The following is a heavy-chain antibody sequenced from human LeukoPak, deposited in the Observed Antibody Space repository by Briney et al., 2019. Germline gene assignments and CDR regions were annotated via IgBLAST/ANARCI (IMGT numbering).Heavy chain of an antibody. Sequence: GASVKVSCKASGYTFTSYYIHWVRQAPGQGLEWMGIINPSGGSTSYAQKFQGRVTMTSDTSTSTVYIELSSLRSEDTAVYYCAREMIAAAGTPDWFDPWGQGTLVTVSS. J-gene: IGHJ5*02. CDR1: GYTFTSYY. D-gene: IGHD6-13*01. V-gene: IGHV1-46*01. CDR2: INPSGGST. CDR3: AREMIAAAGTPDWFDP.